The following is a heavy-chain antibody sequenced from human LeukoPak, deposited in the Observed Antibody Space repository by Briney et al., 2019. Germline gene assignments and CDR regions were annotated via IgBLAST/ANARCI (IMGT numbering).Heavy chain of an antibody. CDR1: GLSFSSYE. D-gene: IGHD5-12*01. V-gene: IGHV3-48*03. J-gene: IGHJ4*02. CDR3: ATKGGFAD. CDR2: ISSTGSAI. Sequence: RPGGSLRLSCAASGLSFSSYEMNWVRQAPGKGLEWISYISSTGSAIFYADSVKGRFTISRDNAKNSLYLQMNSLRAEDTAFYYCATKGGFADWGQGTLVTVSS.